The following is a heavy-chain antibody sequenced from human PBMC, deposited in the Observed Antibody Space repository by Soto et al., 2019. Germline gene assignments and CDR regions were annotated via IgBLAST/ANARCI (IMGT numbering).Heavy chain of an antibody. CDR3: ARDPGGYSSGWYPGWFDP. CDR2: ISTYSGDT. CDR1: GYTFFTYD. V-gene: IGHV1-8*02. Sequence: ASVKVSCKASGYTFFTYDISWVRQAPGQGLEWMGWISTYSGDTKYAQKFQGRVTMTRNTSISTAYMELSSLRSEDTAVYYCARDPGGYSSGWYPGWFDPWGQGTLVTVAS. J-gene: IGHJ5*02. D-gene: IGHD6-19*01.